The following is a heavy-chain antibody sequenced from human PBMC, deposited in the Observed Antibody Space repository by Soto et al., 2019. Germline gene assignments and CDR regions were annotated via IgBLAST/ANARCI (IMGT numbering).Heavy chain of an antibody. CDR2: IIPIFGTA. Sequence: AASVKVSCKASGGTFSSYAISWVRQAPGQGLEWMGGIIPIFGTANYAQKFQGRVTITADESTSTAYMELSSLRSEDTAVYYCARRSYYDSSGYYYPIDYWGQGTLVTVSS. CDR3: ARRSYYDSSGYYYPIDY. D-gene: IGHD3-22*01. V-gene: IGHV1-69*13. CDR1: GGTFSSYA. J-gene: IGHJ4*02.